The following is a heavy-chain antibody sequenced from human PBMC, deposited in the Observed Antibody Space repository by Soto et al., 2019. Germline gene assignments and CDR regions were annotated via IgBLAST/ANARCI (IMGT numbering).Heavy chain of an antibody. V-gene: IGHV4-30-4*01. CDR1: GVSIGSNDYY. CDR3: ARAGRSAVLCLGEGDFGLDV. CDR2: IFSSGDT. Sequence: QVQLQESGPGLVKPSQSLSLTCTVSGVSIGSNDYYWNWIRQPPGKGLEWIGYIFSSGDTYYNPSIRTRLKISGDTSANLYALSVSSVTAAAPAVYYGARAGRSAVLCLGEGDFGLDVWCQGNCVTVSS. D-gene: IGHD3-10*01. J-gene: IGHJ6*01.